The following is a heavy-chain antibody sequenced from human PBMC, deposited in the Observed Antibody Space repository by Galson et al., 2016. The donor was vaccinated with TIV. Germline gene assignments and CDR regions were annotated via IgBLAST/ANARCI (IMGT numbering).Heavy chain of an antibody. CDR1: GYTFSGHF. V-gene: IGHV1-2*02. D-gene: IGHD3-22*01. Sequence: SVKVSCKASGYTFSGHFIHWVRQAPGQGLEWMGWINPSTGDTRYAQKFQGRVTMTREKSTSTAYMDLNRLRSDDTAVYYCERNQGSYYDSSGSYYNWFDPWGQGTRVTVSS. CDR2: INPSTGDT. CDR3: ERNQGSYYDSSGSYYNWFDP. J-gene: IGHJ5*02.